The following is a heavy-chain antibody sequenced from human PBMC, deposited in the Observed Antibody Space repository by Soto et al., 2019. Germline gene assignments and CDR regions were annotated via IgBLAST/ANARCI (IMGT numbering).Heavy chain of an antibody. CDR2: ISGSGGST. CDR3: AKDLRELMVFAQYFDY. V-gene: IGHV3-23*01. D-gene: IGHD2-8*01. CDR1: GFTFSNYA. J-gene: IGHJ4*02. Sequence: GGSLRLSCAASGFTFSNYAMSWVRQAPGKGLEWVSAISGSGGSTYYADSVKGRFTISRDNSKNTLYLQMNSLRAEDTAVYYCAKDLRELMVFAQYFDYWGQGTLVTVSS.